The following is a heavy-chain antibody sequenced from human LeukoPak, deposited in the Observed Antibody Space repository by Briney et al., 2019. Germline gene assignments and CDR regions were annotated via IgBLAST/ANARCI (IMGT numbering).Heavy chain of an antibody. Sequence: GGSLRLSCAASGFTFSSYSMNWVRQAPGKGLEWVSSISSSSSYIYYADSVKGRFTISRDNAKNSLYLQVNSLKAEDTAVYYCAREGIAARPSFDYWGQGTLVTVSS. D-gene: IGHD6-6*01. J-gene: IGHJ4*02. CDR3: AREGIAARPSFDY. CDR2: ISSSSSYI. CDR1: GFTFSSYS. V-gene: IGHV3-21*01.